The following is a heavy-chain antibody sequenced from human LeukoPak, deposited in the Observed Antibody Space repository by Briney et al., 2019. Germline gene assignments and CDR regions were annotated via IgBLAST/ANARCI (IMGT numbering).Heavy chain of an antibody. V-gene: IGHV4-34*01. Sequence: PSETLSLICAVYGGSFSGYYWSWIRQPPGKGLEWIGEINHSGSTNYNPSLKSRVTISVDTSKNQFSLKLSSVTAADTAVYYCARGYSSSWYFDYWGQGTLVTVSS. D-gene: IGHD6-13*01. CDR2: INHSGST. CDR3: ARGYSSSWYFDY. J-gene: IGHJ4*02. CDR1: GGSFSGYY.